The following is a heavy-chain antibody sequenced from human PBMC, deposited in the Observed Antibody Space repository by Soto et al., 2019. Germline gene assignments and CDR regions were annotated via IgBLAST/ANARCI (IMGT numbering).Heavy chain of an antibody. CDR2: ISWNSNTI. Sequence: PGGSLRLSCAASGFTFDNYAMHWVRQAPGKGLEWVSGISWNSNTIAYADSVKGRFTISRDNAKNTLYLQMNSLRAEDTAVYYCARVGDGYDVFDIWGQGTMVTVSS. CDR1: GFTFDNYA. V-gene: IGHV3-9*01. D-gene: IGHD3-16*01. CDR3: ARVGDGYDVFDI. J-gene: IGHJ3*02.